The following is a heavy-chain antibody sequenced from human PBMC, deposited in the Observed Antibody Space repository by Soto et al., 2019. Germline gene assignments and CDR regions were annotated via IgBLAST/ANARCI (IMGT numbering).Heavy chain of an antibody. CDR2: IYYSGRT. J-gene: IGHJ4*02. CDR1: GASITITTYF. CDR3: AKNLPRTGRFDY. Sequence: PSETLSLTCTLSGASITITTYFCAWIRQPPGKGLEWVGSIYYSGRTYYNPSLRSRVTISGDRSKNQFSLTMSSVTAADTAVYYCAKNLPRTGRFDYWGQGTSVTVSS. V-gene: IGHV4-39*01.